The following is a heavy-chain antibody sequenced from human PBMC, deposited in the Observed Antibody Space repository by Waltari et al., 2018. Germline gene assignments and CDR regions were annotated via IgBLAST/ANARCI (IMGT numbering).Heavy chain of an antibody. CDR1: GDSIGSGYYY. J-gene: IGHJ3*02. CDR3: AREVGGSSWSTTPRGDAFDI. CDR2: IDFAGSS. D-gene: IGHD6-13*01. V-gene: IGHV4-39*07. Sequence: QLQLRESGPGLLKPSETLSLTCSVSGDSIGSGYYYWGWIRQAPGKGLEWIGSIDFAGSSDYNPSLKSRLTRSVDTSKNQFARRLSAVTAADTAVYYCAREVGGSSWSTTPRGDAFDIWGQGTMVTVSS.